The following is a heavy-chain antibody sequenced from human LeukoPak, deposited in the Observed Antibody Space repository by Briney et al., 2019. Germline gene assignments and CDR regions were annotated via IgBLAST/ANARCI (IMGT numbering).Heavy chain of an antibody. CDR1: GFTFTISA. CDR3: AADLLNDGSLHY. D-gene: IGHD1-1*01. J-gene: IGHJ4*02. CDR2: IVVGSGKT. Sequence: GASVRVSCKAPGFTFTISAMQWVRQARGQRLERIGRIVVGSGKTNYAQKFQERVTITRHMSTSTAYMELSSLRSEDTAVYYCAADLLNDGSLHYWGQGTLVTVSS. V-gene: IGHV1-58*02.